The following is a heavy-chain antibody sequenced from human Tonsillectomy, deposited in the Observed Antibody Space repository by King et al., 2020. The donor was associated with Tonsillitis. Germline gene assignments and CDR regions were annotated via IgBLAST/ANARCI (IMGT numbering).Heavy chain of an antibody. D-gene: IGHD3-10*01. J-gene: IGHJ4*02. Sequence: VQLQESGPGLVKTSETLSLTCTVSGCSISDYYWAWIRQPAGRGLEWVGRMSITESTNYNPSLKSRVTTSVDTSKNQFSLNLTAVAAAATAVYYCARLEGSGRADYWGQGTLVTVSS. CDR3: ARLEGSGRADY. CDR1: GCSISDYY. V-gene: IGHV4-4*07. CDR2: MSITEST.